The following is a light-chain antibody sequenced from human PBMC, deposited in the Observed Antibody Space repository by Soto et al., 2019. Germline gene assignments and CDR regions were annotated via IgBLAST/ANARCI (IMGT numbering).Light chain of an antibody. V-gene: IGKV3-15*01. Sequence: EIVMTQSPATLSVSPGERATLSCRASQSVSSKLAWYQQKPGQGPRLLIYGASTRATGIPDRFSASGSGTEFPLTISSLQSEDFAVYYGQHYSTWLWTFGQGTKVEIK. J-gene: IGKJ1*01. CDR2: GAS. CDR1: QSVSSK. CDR3: QHYSTWLWT.